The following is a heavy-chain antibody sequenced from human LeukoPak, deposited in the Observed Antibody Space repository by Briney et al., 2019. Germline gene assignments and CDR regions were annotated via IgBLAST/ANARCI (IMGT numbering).Heavy chain of an antibody. CDR1: RITFNSYS. V-gene: IGHV3-48*01. J-gene: IGHJ4*02. CDR3: ARSDSSGYSTFDY. CDR2: ISSSSNTI. D-gene: IGHD3-22*01. Sequence: GGSLRLSCAASRITFNSYSMNWVRQAPGKGLEWVSYISSSSNTIYYADSVKGRFTISRDNAKNSLYLQMNSLRAEDTAVYYCARSDSSGYSTFDYWGQGTLVTVSS.